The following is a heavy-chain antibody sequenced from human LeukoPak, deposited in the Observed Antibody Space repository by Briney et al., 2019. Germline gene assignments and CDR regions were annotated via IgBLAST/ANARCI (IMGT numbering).Heavy chain of an antibody. V-gene: IGHV3-21*04. D-gene: IGHD1-26*01. J-gene: IGHJ4*02. CDR1: GIPFSNYT. CDR3: ARVKSARVFSSEGSWAGSLGFDH. CDR2: ISGSSRYI. Sequence: PGGSLRLSCAASGIPFSNYTLTWVRQAPGKGLVWVSSISGSSRYIHYSDSVRGRFSISRDNAKNSVYLQMASLTADDTAVYYFARVKSARVFSSEGSWAGSLGFDHWGQGILVIVSS.